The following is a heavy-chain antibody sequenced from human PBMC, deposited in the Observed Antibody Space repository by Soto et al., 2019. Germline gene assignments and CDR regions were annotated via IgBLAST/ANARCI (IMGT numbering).Heavy chain of an antibody. Sequence: GGSLRLSCAASGFTFSSYAMSWVRQAPGKGLEWVSAISGSGGSTYYADSVKGRFTISRDNSKNTLYLQMNSLRAEDTAVYYCAKDLKYCSGGSCYTDLYYYYGMDVWGQGTTLTVSS. CDR3: AKDLKYCSGGSCYTDLYYYYGMDV. J-gene: IGHJ6*02. CDR1: GFTFSSYA. CDR2: ISGSGGST. D-gene: IGHD2-15*01. V-gene: IGHV3-23*01.